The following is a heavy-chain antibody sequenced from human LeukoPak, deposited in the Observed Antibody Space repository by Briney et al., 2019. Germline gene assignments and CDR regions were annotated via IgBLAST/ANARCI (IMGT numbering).Heavy chain of an antibody. J-gene: IGHJ4*02. V-gene: IGHV1-2*02. D-gene: IGHD5-12*01. Sequence: ASVRVSCTASGYTFTVYYIHWVRQAPGQGLEWMGWINPNSGGTNYAQKFQGRVTMTRDTSISTAYMELSSLRSDDTAVYYCARDLGDSGYDSGDYWGQGTLVTVSS. CDR3: ARDLGDSGYDSGDY. CDR1: GYTFTVYY. CDR2: INPNSGGT.